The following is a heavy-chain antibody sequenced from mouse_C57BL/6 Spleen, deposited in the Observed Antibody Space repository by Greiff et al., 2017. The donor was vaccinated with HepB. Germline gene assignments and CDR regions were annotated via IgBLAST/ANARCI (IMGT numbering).Heavy chain of an antibody. J-gene: IGHJ2*01. CDR2: IHPNSGST. CDR1: GYTFTSYW. Sequence: VQLQQSGAELVKPGASVKLSCKASGYTFTSYWMHWVKQRPGQGLEWIGMIHPNSGSTNYNEKFKSKATLTVDKSSSTAYMQLSSLTSEDSAVYYCASVTTVVAQYYFDYWGQGTTLTVSS. V-gene: IGHV1-64*01. D-gene: IGHD1-1*01. CDR3: ASVTTVVAQYYFDY.